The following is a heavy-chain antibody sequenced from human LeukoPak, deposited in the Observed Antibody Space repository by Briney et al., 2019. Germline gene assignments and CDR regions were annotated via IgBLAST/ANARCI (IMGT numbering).Heavy chain of an antibody. CDR1: GFTFDDYA. CDR2: ISWDGGST. Sequence: PGGSLRLSCAASGFTFDDYAMHWVRQTPGKGLEWVSLISWDGGSTYYADSVKGRFTISRDNRKNSLYLQMNSLGAEDTALYYCAKDIGHGYYHYMDVWGKGTTVTVSS. CDR3: AKDIGHGYYHYMDV. V-gene: IGHV3-43D*03. J-gene: IGHJ6*03.